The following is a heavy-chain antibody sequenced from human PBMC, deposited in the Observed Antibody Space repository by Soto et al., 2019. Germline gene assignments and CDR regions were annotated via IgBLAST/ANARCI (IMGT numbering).Heavy chain of an antibody. CDR2: INHSGAT. CDR3: ARGFIREVRPLM. Sequence: SETLSLTCAVYGGSLSGDYWTWIRQPPGKGLEWIGEINHSGATNYNPSLKSRVAISADTSKNQFSLKLTSVTAADTAVYYCARGFIREVRPLMWGQGTQVTVSS. J-gene: IGHJ4*02. D-gene: IGHD3-10*01. V-gene: IGHV4-34*01. CDR1: GGSLSGDY.